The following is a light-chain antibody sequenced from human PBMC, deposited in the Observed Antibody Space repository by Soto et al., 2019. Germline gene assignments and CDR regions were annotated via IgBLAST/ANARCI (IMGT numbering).Light chain of an antibody. CDR2: DAS. CDR3: QQYKSFWT. V-gene: IGKV1-5*01. Sequence: EIQMIPSPSTLPASAGDRVTTTCRASKRSSSRLAWYQPKPAKAPKLLIYDASSLESGVPSRFSGSGSGTEFTLTKSSLQSGYFSTYFCQQYKSFWTFGQGTKVDIK. CDR1: KRSSSR. J-gene: IGKJ1*01.